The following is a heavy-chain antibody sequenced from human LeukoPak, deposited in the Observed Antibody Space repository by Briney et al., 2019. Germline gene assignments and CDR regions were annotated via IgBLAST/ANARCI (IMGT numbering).Heavy chain of an antibody. CDR1: GGSFSGYY. J-gene: IGHJ4*02. Sequence: PSETLSLNCAVYGGSFSGYYWSWIRQPPGKGLEWIGEINHSGSTNYNPSLKSRVTISVDTSKNQFSLKLSSVTAADTAVYYCARGRSGIAARQKKTAKYYFDYWGQGTLVTVSS. D-gene: IGHD6-6*01. V-gene: IGHV4-34*01. CDR2: INHSGST. CDR3: ARGRSGIAARQKKTAKYYFDY.